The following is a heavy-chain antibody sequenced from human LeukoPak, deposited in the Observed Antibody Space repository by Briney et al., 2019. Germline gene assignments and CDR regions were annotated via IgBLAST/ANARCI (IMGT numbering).Heavy chain of an antibody. J-gene: IGHJ6*04. CDR3: AELGITMIGGV. CDR1: GFTFSIYG. CDR2: ISTSSSYI. Sequence: GGSLRLSCAASGFTFSIYGTNWVRQAPGKGLEWVSSISTSSSYIYYADSVKGRFTISRDNAKNSLYLQMNSLRAEDTAVYYCAELGITMIGGVCGKGTTVTISS. V-gene: IGHV3-21*01. D-gene: IGHD3-10*02.